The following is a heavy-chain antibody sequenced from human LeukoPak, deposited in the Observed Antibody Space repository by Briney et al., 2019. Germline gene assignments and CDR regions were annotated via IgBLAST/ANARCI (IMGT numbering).Heavy chain of an antibody. CDR1: GGSISSYY. Sequence: SETLSLTCTVSGGSISSYYWSWIRQPAGKGLEWIGRIYTSGSTNYNPSLKSRVTMSVDTSKNQFSLKLSSVTAADTAVYYCARGLGYCSSTSCYVLDYWGRGTLVTVSS. CDR3: ARGLGYCSSTSCYVLDY. CDR2: IYTSGST. V-gene: IGHV4-4*07. D-gene: IGHD2-2*01. J-gene: IGHJ4*02.